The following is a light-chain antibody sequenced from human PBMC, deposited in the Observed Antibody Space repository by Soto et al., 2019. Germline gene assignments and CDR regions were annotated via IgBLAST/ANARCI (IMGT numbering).Light chain of an antibody. CDR3: QQRSNWPPYT. CDR1: QSVSSS. J-gene: IGKJ2*01. CDR2: DAS. Sequence: EIVLTQSPGTLSLSPGERATLSCRASQSVSSSQLAWYQQKPGQAPRLLIYDASNRATGIPARFSGSGSGTDFTLTISSLEPEDFAVYYCQQRSNWPPYTFGQGTKVDIK. V-gene: IGKV3-11*01.